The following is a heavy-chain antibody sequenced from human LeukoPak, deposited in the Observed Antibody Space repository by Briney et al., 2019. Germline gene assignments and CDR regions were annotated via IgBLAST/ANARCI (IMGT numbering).Heavy chain of an antibody. CDR2: ISYDGSNK. D-gene: IGHD3-10*01. CDR3: AGAGGFDY. V-gene: IGHV3-30-3*01. J-gene: IGHJ4*02. Sequence: AGGSLRLSCAASGFTFSSYAMHWVRQAPGKGLEWVAVISYDGSNKYYADSVKGRFTISRDNSKNTLYLQMNSLRAEDTAVYYCAGAGGFDYWGQGTLVTVSS. CDR1: GFTFSSYA.